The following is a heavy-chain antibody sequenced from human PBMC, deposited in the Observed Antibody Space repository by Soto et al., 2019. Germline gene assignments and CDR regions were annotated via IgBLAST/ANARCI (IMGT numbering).Heavy chain of an antibody. CDR1: GFTFSSYA. J-gene: IGHJ4*02. D-gene: IGHD6-19*01. Sequence: GSLRLSCAASGFTFSSYAMSWVRQAPGKGLEWVSAISGSGGSTYYADSVKGRFAVSRDNSKNTLFLQMNSLRAEDTAVYYCAKEHSGLYSRHYFDFWGQGTLVTVSS. CDR2: ISGSGGST. CDR3: AKEHSGLYSRHYFDF. V-gene: IGHV3-23*01.